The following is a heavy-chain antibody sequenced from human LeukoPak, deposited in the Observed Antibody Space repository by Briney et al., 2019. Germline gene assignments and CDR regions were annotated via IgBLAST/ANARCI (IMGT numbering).Heavy chain of an antibody. CDR1: GFTFSTYG. D-gene: IGHD2-15*01. CDR3: AKYCTGGSCYRGLDV. CDR2: IRDSGAET. J-gene: IGHJ6*02. Sequence: PGGSLRLSCAASGFTFSTYGMSWVRQAPGKGLEWVSSIRDSGAETYYADSVRGRFTISRDNSKNTLYLQINSLRAEDTAIYYCAKYCTGGSCYRGLDVWGQGTTVTVSS. V-gene: IGHV3-23*01.